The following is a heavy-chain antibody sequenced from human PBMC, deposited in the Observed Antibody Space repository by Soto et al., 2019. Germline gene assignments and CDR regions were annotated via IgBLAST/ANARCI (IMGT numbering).Heavy chain of an antibody. CDR1: GYTFTSYD. CDR2: MNPNTGNS. V-gene: IGHV1-8*01. Sequence: QVQLVQSGAEVRKPGASVKVSCEASGYTFTSYDIYWVRQATGQGLEWMGWMNPNTGNSGYAQKFQGRVTMTSDTSISTDHMELSSLRSEDTDVYYCASRAEPNGWNGGGADKYYFDFWGQGTLVTVSS. J-gene: IGHJ4*02. CDR3: ASRAEPNGWNGGGADKYYFDF. D-gene: IGHD2-21*01.